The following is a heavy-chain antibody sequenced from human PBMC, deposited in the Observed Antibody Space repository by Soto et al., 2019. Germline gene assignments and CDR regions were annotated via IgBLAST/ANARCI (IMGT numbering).Heavy chain of an antibody. CDR1: GDSISSGNYY. Sequence: QVQLQESGPGLVKPSQTLSLSCTLSGDSISSGNYYWGWIRHSPGKGLEWIAYINYSGSTYWKQSPTGRITMSVDTWKNQFTLKLRSVTAAATAVYYCARVPPGSGTYFNYYYAMDVWGQGTTVTVSS. CDR2: INYSGST. V-gene: IGHV4-30-4*01. D-gene: IGHD3-10*01. J-gene: IGHJ6*02. CDR3: ARVPPGSGTYFNYYYAMDV.